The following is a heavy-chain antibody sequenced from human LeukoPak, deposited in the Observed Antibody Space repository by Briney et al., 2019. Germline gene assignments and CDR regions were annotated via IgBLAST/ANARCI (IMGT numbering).Heavy chain of an antibody. CDR1: GFNFGEYA. D-gene: IGHD2-21*02. Sequence: PGGSLRLSCTGSGFNFGEYAVNWVRQAPGKGLEWVASVNQDGGEKNYVDSVKGRFTISRDNAKNSLYLQMNSLRTEDTAVYYCASGRVTAVYWGQGTLVTVSS. CDR2: VNQDGGEK. CDR3: ASGRVTAVY. V-gene: IGHV3-7*03. J-gene: IGHJ4*02.